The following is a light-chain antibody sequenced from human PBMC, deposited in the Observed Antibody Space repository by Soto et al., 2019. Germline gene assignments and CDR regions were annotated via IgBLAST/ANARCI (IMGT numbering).Light chain of an antibody. CDR1: QSVSSSY. Sequence: EIVLTQSPGTLSLSPGERATLSCRASQSVSSSYLTWYQQRPGQAPRLLIYGASSRGTGIPDRFSGSGSGTDFTLTISKLEPEDFAVYYCQQYGGSRLTFGGGTRVEIK. J-gene: IGKJ4*01. CDR3: QQYGGSRLT. CDR2: GAS. V-gene: IGKV3-20*01.